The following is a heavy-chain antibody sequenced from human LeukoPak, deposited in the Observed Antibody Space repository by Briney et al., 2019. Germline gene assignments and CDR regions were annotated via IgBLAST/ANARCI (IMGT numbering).Heavy chain of an antibody. CDR2: IYYSGST. V-gene: IGHV4-59*08. CDR3: ARLAGAVAGTEYFQH. CDR1: GGSISSYY. D-gene: IGHD6-19*01. Sequence: PSETLSLTCTVSGGSISSYYWSWIRQPPGKGLEWIGYIYYSGSTNYNPSLKSRVTISVDTSKNQFSLKLSSGTAADTAVYYCARLAGAVAGTEYFQHWGQGTLVTVSS. J-gene: IGHJ1*01.